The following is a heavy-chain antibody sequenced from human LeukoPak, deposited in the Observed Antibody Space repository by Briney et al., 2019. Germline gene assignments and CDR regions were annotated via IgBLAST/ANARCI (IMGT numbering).Heavy chain of an antibody. CDR1: GYTSSDYG. D-gene: IGHD1-1*01. CDR3: ARDVPGSIGTTARFDP. CDR2: ISTNNGNT. Sequence: VASVKVSCKSSGYTSSDYGISWMRQAPGQGLEWMGWISTNNGNTNYAQQFQGRVTMTTDTSTSTAYMDLRSLKSDDTAVYYCARDVPGSIGTTARFDPWGQGTLVTVSS. V-gene: IGHV1-18*01. J-gene: IGHJ5*02.